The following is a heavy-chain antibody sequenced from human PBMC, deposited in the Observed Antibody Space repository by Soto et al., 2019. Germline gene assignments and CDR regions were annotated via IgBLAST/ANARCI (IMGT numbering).Heavy chain of an antibody. D-gene: IGHD2-15*01. Sequence: EVQLLESGGGLVQPGGSLRLSCAASGFTFSSYAMSWVRQAPGKGLEWVSAISGSGGTTYYADSVKGRFTISRDNSKNTLYLQMNSRRAEDTAVYYCASVVVVAAGLDYWGQGTLVTVSS. V-gene: IGHV3-23*01. CDR1: GFTFSSYA. CDR3: ASVVVVAAGLDY. J-gene: IGHJ4*02. CDR2: ISGSGGTT.